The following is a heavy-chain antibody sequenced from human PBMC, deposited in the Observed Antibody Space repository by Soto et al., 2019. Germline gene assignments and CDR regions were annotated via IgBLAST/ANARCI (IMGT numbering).Heavy chain of an antibody. CDR3: AADGEKGSSEYYYYYGMDV. J-gene: IGHJ6*02. V-gene: IGHV1-58*01. Sequence: QMQLVQSGPEVKKPGTSVKVSCKASGFTFTSSAVQWVRQARGQRLEWIGWIVVGSGNTNYAQKFQERVTITRDMSTSTAYMELSSLRSEDTAVYYCAADGEKGSSEYYYYYGMDVWGQGTTVTVSS. D-gene: IGHD6-6*01. CDR1: GFTFTSSA. CDR2: IVVGSGNT.